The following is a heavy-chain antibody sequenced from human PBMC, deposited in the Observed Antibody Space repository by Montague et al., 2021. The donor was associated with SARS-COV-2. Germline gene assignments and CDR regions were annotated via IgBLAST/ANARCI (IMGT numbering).Heavy chain of an antibody. CDR3: ARATVDINMILVVITSVNHYFDS. CDR2: INHSGNT. Sequence: SETLSLTCAVYGGSFSGYYWTWIRQSPGKGLEWIGEINHSGNTNYSPSLESRVAISVDTSKNQFSLKLNSVTAADTAIYYCARATVDINMILVVITSVNHYFDSWGQGTLVTVSP. CDR1: GGSFSGYY. D-gene: IGHD3-22*01. J-gene: IGHJ4*02. V-gene: IGHV4-34*01.